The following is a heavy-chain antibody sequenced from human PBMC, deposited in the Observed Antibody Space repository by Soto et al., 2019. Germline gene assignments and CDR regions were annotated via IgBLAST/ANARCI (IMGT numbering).Heavy chain of an antibody. V-gene: IGHV3-9*01. CDR1: GFTFDDYA. Sequence: EVQLVESGGGLVQPGRSLRLSCAASGFTFDDYAMHWVRQAPGKGMEWVSGISWNSGSIGYADSVKGRFTISRDNAKNSLYLHMNSLRAEDTALYYCAKSAGYSNYVSYYYYMDVWGKGTTVTVSS. CDR2: ISWNSGSI. J-gene: IGHJ6*03. D-gene: IGHD4-4*01. CDR3: AKSAGYSNYVSYYYYMDV.